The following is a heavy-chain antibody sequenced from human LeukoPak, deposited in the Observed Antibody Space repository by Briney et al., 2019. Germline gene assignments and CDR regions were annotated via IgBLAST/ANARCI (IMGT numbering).Heavy chain of an antibody. CDR1: GFPLSNYA. D-gene: IGHD2-2*01. V-gene: IGHV3-23*01. J-gene: IGHJ4*02. CDR2: FSGSGGST. Sequence: GGSLRLSCAASGFPLSNYAMSWVRQTPGRGLEWLSAFSGSGGSTYYEDSVKGRFTISRDNSKNTLYLQMNSLRAEDTAVYYCAKVLCTSISCPFDYWGQGTLVTVSS. CDR3: AKVLCTSISCPFDY.